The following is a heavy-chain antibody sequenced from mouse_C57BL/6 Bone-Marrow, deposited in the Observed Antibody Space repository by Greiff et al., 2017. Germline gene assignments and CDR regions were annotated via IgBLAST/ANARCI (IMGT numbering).Heavy chain of an antibody. V-gene: IGHV1-81*01. D-gene: IGHD2-3*01. J-gene: IGHJ3*01. CDR3: APFDGYYFAY. Sequence: QVQLKESGAELARPGASVKLSCKASGYTFTSYGLSWVKQRTGQGLEWIGEIYPRSGNTYYNEKFKGKATLTADKSSSTAYMELRSLTSEDSAVYFCAPFDGYYFAYWGQGTLVTVSA. CDR2: IYPRSGNT. CDR1: GYTFTSYG.